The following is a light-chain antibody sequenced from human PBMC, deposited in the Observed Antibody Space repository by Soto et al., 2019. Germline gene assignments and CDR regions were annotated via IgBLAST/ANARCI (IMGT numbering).Light chain of an antibody. CDR3: QQRSNWPPGIT. Sequence: EIVLTQSPGTLSLSPGERATLSCRASQSVSNNYLAWYQQKPGQAPRLLISGASNRATGIPARFSGSGSGTDFTLTISSLEPEDFAVYYCQQRSNWPPGITFGQGTRLEIK. CDR2: GAS. V-gene: IGKV3-11*01. J-gene: IGKJ5*01. CDR1: QSVSNNY.